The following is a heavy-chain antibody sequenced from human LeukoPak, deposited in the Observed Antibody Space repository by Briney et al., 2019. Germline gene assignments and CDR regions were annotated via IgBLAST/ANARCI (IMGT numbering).Heavy chain of an antibody. J-gene: IGHJ6*03. Sequence: SETLSLTCTVSGGSISSYYWSWIRQPPGKGVEWIGYIYYSGSTNYNPSLKSRVTISVDTSKNQFSLKLSSVTAADTAVYYCARVEEGYYGSGSYRNNYYYYMDVWGKGTTVTISS. CDR3: ARVEEGYYGSGSYRNNYYYYMDV. CDR2: IYYSGST. V-gene: IGHV4-59*01. CDR1: GGSISSYY. D-gene: IGHD3-10*01.